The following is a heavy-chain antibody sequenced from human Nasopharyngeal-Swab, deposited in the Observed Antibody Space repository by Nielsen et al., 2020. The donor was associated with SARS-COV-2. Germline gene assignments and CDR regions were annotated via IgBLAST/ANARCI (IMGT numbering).Heavy chain of an antibody. CDR2: IHYSGSA. CDR1: GGSINSYY. V-gene: IGHV4-59*01. CDR3: ARRRDDFDF. Sequence: ESLKISCTVSGGSINSYYWTWIRQPPGKGLEWIGYIHYSGSANYNPSLKSRVTISLDTSKDQFSLKLRSVTAADTAVYYCARRRDDFDFWGQGTLVTVSS. J-gene: IGHJ4*02.